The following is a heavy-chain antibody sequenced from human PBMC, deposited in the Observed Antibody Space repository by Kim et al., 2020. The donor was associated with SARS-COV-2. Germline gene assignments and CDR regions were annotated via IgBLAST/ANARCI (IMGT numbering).Heavy chain of an antibody. J-gene: IGHJ4*02. V-gene: IGHV3-23*01. CDR1: GFTFSSYA. CDR3: AKDLLPRWSNQLLYAAPYSSGFDY. D-gene: IGHD2-2*02. Sequence: GGSLRLSCAASGFTFSSYAMSWVRQAPGKGLEWVSAISGSGGSTYYADSVKGRFTISRDNSKNTLYLQMNSLRAEDTAVYYCAKDLLPRWSNQLLYAAPYSSGFDYWGQGTLVTVSS. CDR2: ISGSGGST.